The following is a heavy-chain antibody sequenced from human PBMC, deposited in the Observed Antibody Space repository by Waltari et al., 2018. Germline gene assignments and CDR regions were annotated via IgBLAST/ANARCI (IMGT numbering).Heavy chain of an antibody. J-gene: IGHJ4*02. CDR2: LNPILVIA. D-gene: IGHD6-13*01. CDR1: GGTFSSYA. CDR3: ARAGGYSSYYYFDY. V-gene: IGHV1-69*10. Sequence: QVQLVQSGAGVKKPGSSVKVSCKASGGTFSSYAISWVGQAPGQVLEWMGGLNPILVIANDAHKFQGRVSITADKSTSTAYMELSSLRSEDTAVYYCARAGGYSSYYYFDYWGQGTLVTVSS.